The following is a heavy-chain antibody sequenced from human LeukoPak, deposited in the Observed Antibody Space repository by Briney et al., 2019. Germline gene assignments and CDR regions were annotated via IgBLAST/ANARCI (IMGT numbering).Heavy chain of an antibody. D-gene: IGHD2-15*01. CDR1: GGSISSGDYY. CDR2: INHSGST. V-gene: IGHV4-39*07. Sequence: SETLSLTCTVSGGSISSGDYYWSWIRQPPGKGLEWIGEINHSGSTNYNPSLKSRVTISVDTSKNQFSLKLSSVTAADTAVYYCARGLLCSGGSCYKAIDYWGQGTLVTVSS. CDR3: ARGLLCSGGSCYKAIDY. J-gene: IGHJ4*02.